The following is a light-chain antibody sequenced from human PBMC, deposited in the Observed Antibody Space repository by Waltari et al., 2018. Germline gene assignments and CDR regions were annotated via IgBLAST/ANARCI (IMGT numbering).Light chain of an antibody. J-gene: IGLJ2*01. CDR1: SSDVGNYNL. Sequence: QSALTQPASVSGSPGQSITVSCTGTSSDVGNYNLVSWYQQHPGNAPKLLIYEVSQRPSGVSNRFSGSKSGTTASLTVSVLQAEDEAIYFCCSYAGDRSVLFGGGTKLTVL. V-gene: IGLV2-23*02. CDR3: CSYAGDRSVL. CDR2: EVS.